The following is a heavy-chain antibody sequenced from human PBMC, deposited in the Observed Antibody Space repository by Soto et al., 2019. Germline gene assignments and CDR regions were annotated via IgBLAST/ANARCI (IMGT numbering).Heavy chain of an antibody. V-gene: IGHV1-69*19. CDR2: ISPMFGAA. D-gene: IGHD3-10*01. Sequence: QVQLVQSGAEMKKPGSSVKVSCQSSGGTFNTYAMNWVRQAPGQGPEWMGDISPMFGAANYAPKFQGRVTSTADESTGTSYMQLSSLTPEDTALYFCAREVQVHTPAFVYWGQGTLVTVSS. CDR1: GGTFNTYA. J-gene: IGHJ4*02. CDR3: AREVQVHTPAFVY.